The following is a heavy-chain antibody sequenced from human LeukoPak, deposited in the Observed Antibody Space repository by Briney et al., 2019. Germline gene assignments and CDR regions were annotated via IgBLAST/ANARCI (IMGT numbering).Heavy chain of an antibody. CDR2: IFYSGST. CDR3: VRGGSSSWPYYYYYMDV. D-gene: IGHD6-13*01. CDR1: GDSISSSSYC. J-gene: IGHJ6*03. V-gene: IGHV4-39*07. Sequence: PSETLSLTCTVSGDSISSSSYCWGWIRQPPGRGLEWIGSIFYSGSTYYNPSLKSRVTISVDTSKNQFSLNLGSVTAADTAVYYCVRGGSSSWPYYYYYMDVWGKGTTVTVSS.